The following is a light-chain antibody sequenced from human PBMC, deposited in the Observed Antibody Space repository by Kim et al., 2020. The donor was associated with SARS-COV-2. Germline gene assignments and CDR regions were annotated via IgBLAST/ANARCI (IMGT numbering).Light chain of an antibody. Sequence: SASVGDRVPITCRASQIISSWLAWYQQKPGKAPKLLIYDASSLESGVPSRFSGSGSGTEFTLTISSLQPDDFATYYCQQYNGYSTFGQGTKVDIK. CDR2: DAS. V-gene: IGKV1-5*01. J-gene: IGKJ1*01. CDR1: QIISSW. CDR3: QQYNGYST.